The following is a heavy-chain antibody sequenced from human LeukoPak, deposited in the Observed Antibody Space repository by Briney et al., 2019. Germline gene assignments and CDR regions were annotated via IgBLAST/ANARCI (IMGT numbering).Heavy chain of an antibody. Sequence: QTGGSLRLSYTASGFTFSSYAMYWVRQAPGKGLEWVSGIFGSGGSAHYAESVKGRFTISRDNSKNTVWLQMNSLTAEDTAVYYCGKTTTGYSSGRYPAWPVDYWGQGTLVTVSS. CDR3: GKTTTGYSSGRYPAWPVDY. V-gene: IGHV3-23*01. CDR2: IFGSGGSA. CDR1: GFTFSSYA. D-gene: IGHD6-19*01. J-gene: IGHJ4*02.